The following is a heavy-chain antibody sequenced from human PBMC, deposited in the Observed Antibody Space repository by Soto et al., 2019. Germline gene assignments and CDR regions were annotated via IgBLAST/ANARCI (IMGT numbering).Heavy chain of an antibody. D-gene: IGHD2-15*01. Sequence: QVQLQESGPGLVKPSETLSLTCTVSGGSISGHYWSWIRQPPGKGLEWIGYIYYSGSTDYNPSLKSRLTLSVVSSKNHFSLKLSSVTAADTAVYYCAKVRGRYCGGGSCYAHDAFDIWGQGTMVTVSS. CDR2: IYYSGST. V-gene: IGHV4-59*11. J-gene: IGHJ3*02. CDR1: GGSISGHY. CDR3: AKVRGRYCGGGSCYAHDAFDI.